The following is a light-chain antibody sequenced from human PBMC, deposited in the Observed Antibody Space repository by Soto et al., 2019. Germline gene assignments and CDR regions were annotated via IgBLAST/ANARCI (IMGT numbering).Light chain of an antibody. CDR1: QRISSW. V-gene: IGKV1-5*03. Sequence: DIQMNQSPSTLSASVGDRVTITCRASQRISSWLAWYQQKPGKAPKLLIYKASSLESGVPSRFSGSGSGTEFTLTISSLQADDFANYYCQHSNSYPFTFGPGTKVYVK. CDR3: QHSNSYPFT. CDR2: KAS. J-gene: IGKJ3*01.